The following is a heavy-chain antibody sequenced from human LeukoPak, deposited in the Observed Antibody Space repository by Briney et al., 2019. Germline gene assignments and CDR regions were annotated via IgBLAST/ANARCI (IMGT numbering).Heavy chain of an antibody. Sequence: TSETLSLTCAVYGGSFSGYYWSWIRQPPGKGLEWIGEINHSGSTNYNPSLKSRVTISVDTSKNQFSLKLSSVTAADTAVYYCARDHGYCSGGSCRNNWFDPWGQGTLVTVSS. CDR1: GGSFSGYY. V-gene: IGHV4-34*01. J-gene: IGHJ5*02. CDR3: ARDHGYCSGGSCRNNWFDP. CDR2: INHSGST. D-gene: IGHD2-15*01.